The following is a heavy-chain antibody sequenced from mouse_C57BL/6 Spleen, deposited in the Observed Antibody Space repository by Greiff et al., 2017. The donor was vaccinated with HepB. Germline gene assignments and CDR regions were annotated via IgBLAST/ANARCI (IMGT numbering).Heavy chain of an antibody. D-gene: IGHD2-1*01. CDR1: GYTFTDYY. CDR3: ARGGNYGNYGLFAMDY. CDR2: INPNNGGT. Sequence: EVQLQQSGPELVKPGASVKISCKASGYTFTDYYMNWVKQSHGKSLEWIGDINPNNGGTSYNQKFKGKATLTVDKSSSTAYMELRSLTSEDSAVYYGARGGNYGNYGLFAMDYWGQGTSVTVSS. V-gene: IGHV1-26*01. J-gene: IGHJ4*01.